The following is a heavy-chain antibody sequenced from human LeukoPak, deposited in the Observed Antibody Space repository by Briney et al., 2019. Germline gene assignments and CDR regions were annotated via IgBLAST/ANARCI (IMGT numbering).Heavy chain of an antibody. CDR3: ARENREAGNWFDP. J-gene: IGHJ5*02. D-gene: IGHD1-14*01. CDR2: IIPIFGTA. V-gene: IGHV1-69*13. CDR1: GGTFSSYA. Sequence: SVKVSCKASGGTFSSYAISWVRQAPGQGLEWMGGIIPIFGTANYAQKFQGRVTITADESTSTAYMELSSLGSEDTAVYYCARENREAGNWFDPWGQGTLVTVSS.